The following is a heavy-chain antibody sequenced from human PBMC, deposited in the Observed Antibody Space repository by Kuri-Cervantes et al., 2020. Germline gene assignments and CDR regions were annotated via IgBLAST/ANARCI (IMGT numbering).Heavy chain of an antibody. CDR2: INHSGST. J-gene: IGHJ4*02. V-gene: IGHV4-34*01. CDR3: ARGGGGFEY. Sequence: SETLSLTCAVYGGSFSGYYWSWIRQPPGKGLEWIGEINHSGSTNYNPSLKSRVTISVDTSKNQFSLKLSSVTAADTAVYYCARGGGGFEYWGQGTLVTVSS. D-gene: IGHD3-16*01. CDR1: GGSFSGYY.